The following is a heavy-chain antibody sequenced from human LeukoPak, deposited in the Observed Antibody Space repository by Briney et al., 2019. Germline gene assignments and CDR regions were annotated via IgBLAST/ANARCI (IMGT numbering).Heavy chain of an antibody. Sequence: GRSLRLSCAASGFTFSSCGMHWVRQAPGKGLEWVAVLLYDGSNKYYADSVKGRFTVSRDNSKNTLFLQMNSLRAEDTAVYYCAKDQDDSSGFYYDHAFDIWGQGTMVTVSS. CDR3: AKDQDDSSGFYYDHAFDI. CDR2: LLYDGSNK. D-gene: IGHD3-22*01. CDR1: GFTFSSCG. J-gene: IGHJ3*02. V-gene: IGHV3-30*18.